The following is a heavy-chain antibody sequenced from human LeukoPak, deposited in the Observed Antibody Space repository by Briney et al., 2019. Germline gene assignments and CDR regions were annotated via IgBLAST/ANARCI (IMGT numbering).Heavy chain of an antibody. D-gene: IGHD1-14*01. V-gene: IGHV3-23*01. CDR2: IGGSGGNT. Sequence: GGSLRLSCAASGFTFSSYAMSWVRQASGKGLEWVSAIGGSGGNTYYADSVKGRSTISRDNSKNTFYLQINSLRPEDTAVYYCATRTAATGPHFDSWGQGTLVTVSS. CDR1: GFTFSSYA. CDR3: ATRTAATGPHFDS. J-gene: IGHJ4*02.